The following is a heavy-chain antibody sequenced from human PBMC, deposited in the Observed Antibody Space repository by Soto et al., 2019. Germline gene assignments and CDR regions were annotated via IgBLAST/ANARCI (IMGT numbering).Heavy chain of an antibody. J-gene: IGHJ5*02. V-gene: IGHV4-39*01. CDR3: ARHVSWGSSTPNWFDP. D-gene: IGHD3-16*01. Sequence: SETLFLTCTVSGGSISSNSYYWGLIRQPPGKGLEWIGSVFYSGTTYYNPSLKSRVTISVDTSKNQFSLKLSSVTAADTAVYYCARHVSWGSSTPNWFDPRGQGTPVTVSS. CDR2: VFYSGTT. CDR1: GGSISSNSYY.